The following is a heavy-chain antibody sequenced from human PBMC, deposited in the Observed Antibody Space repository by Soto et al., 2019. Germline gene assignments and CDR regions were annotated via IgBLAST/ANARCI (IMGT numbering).Heavy chain of an antibody. V-gene: IGHV1-2*02. D-gene: IGHD6-6*01. J-gene: IGHJ5*02. CDR3: ARGRGSSSNNFFAP. CDR2: INPNSGAT. Sequence: QVQLVQSGAEVKKPGASVKVSCKASGYTFINYYMHWVRQAPGQGLEWMGWINPNSGATNLAQKFQGRVTMTRDTSISTAYMELTRLTSDDTAVYYCARGRGSSSNNFFAPWGQGTLVTVSS. CDR1: GYTFINYY.